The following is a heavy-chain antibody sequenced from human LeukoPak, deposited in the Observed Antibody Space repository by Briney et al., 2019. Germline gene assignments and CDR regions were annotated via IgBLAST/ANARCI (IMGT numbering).Heavy chain of an antibody. CDR2: INPNSGGT. CDR3: ARPSFRGPYDY. Sequence: IGWINPNSGGTNYAQKFQGRVTMTRDTSISTAYMELSRLRSDDTAVYYCARPSFRGPYDYWGQGTLVTVAS. V-gene: IGHV1-2*02. D-gene: IGHD3-16*01. J-gene: IGHJ4*02.